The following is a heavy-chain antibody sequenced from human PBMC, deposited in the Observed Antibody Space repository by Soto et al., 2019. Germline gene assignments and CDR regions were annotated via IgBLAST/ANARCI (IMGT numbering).Heavy chain of an antibody. CDR1: GYTFTSYY. D-gene: IGHD1-26*01. CDR3: ARGEVIVGATGYYYGMDV. V-gene: IGHV1-46*01. J-gene: IGHJ6*02. Sequence: ASVKVSCKASGYTFTSYYMHWVRQAPGQGLEWTGIINPSGGSTSYAQKFQGRVTMTRDTSTSTVYMELSSLRSEDTAVYYCARGEVIVGATGYYYGMDVWGQGTTVTVSS. CDR2: INPSGGST.